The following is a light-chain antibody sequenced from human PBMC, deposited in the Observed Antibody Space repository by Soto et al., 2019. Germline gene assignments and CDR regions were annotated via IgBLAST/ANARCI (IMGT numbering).Light chain of an antibody. CDR3: QKYNSGLVS. CDR1: QGISNS. V-gene: IGKV1-27*01. CDR2: AAS. J-gene: IGKJ1*01. Sequence: DIQMTQSPSSLSASVGDRVTITCRASQGISNSLAWYQQKPGKVPKLLIYAASILQSGVPSRFSGSGVGTDFTLSISSLQPEDVATYYCQKYNSGLVSFGQGTKVEIK.